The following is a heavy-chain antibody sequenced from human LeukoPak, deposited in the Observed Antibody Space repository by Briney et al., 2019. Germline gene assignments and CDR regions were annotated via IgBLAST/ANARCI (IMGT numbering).Heavy chain of an antibody. CDR3: ARTYYYDSSGPVTDY. V-gene: IGHV1-2*02. CDR2: INPNSGGT. J-gene: IGHJ4*02. Sequence: ASVRVSCKASGYTFTGYYMHWVRQAPGQGLEWMGWINPNSGGTNYAQKFQGRVTMTRDTSISTAYMELSRLRSDDTAVYYCARTYYYDSSGPVTDYWAREPWSPSPQ. CDR1: GYTFTGYY. D-gene: IGHD3-22*01.